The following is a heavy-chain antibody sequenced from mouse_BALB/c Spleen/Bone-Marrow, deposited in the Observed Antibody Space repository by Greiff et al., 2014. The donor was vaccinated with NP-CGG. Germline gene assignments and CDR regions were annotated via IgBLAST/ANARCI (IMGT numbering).Heavy chain of an antibody. CDR2: IDPSDSYT. CDR3: ARGLYGNLGY. J-gene: IGHJ2*01. CDR1: GYTFTSYW. D-gene: IGHD2-1*01. V-gene: IGHV1-69*02. Sequence: QVQLQQSGAELVKPGASVKLSCKASGYTFTSYWMHWGEQRPGQGLEWIGEIDPSDSYTNYNQKFKGKATLTVDKSSSTAYMQLSSLTSEDSAVYYCARGLYGNLGYWGQGTTLTVSS.